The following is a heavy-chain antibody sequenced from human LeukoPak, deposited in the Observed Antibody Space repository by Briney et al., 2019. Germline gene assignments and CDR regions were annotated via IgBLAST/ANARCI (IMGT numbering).Heavy chain of an antibody. D-gene: IGHD1-26*01. CDR3: VGEVGPRQMNY. Sequence: PGGSLRLSCAASGFTFSSYSMNWVRQAPGKGLEWVAVIAYDASNEYYADSVKGRFTISRDNSKNTLYLQMNSLRTEDTAMYYCVGEVGPRQMNYWGQGTLVTVSS. V-gene: IGHV3-30*03. J-gene: IGHJ4*02. CDR2: IAYDASNE. CDR1: GFTFSSYS.